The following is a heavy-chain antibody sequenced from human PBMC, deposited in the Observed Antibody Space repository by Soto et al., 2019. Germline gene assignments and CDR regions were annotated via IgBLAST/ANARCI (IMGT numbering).Heavy chain of an antibody. CDR1: PGSITSAHYY. J-gene: IGHJ4*02. CDR3: ASGGRGYGTGSYYNRRFGY. D-gene: IGHD3-10*01. Sequence: PSETLSRPCPASPGSITSAHYYRSWIRQPPGKGLEWIGYICYSGSSYYSPSLKSRVTMKVDTAKNQFSLKRRSVYAAETAVYYCASGGRGYGTGSYYNRRFGYWGQGTLVTVSS. CDR2: ICYSGSS. V-gene: IGHV4-30-4*01.